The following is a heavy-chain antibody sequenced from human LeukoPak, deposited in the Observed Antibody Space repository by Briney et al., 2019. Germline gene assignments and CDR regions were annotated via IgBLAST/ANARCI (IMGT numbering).Heavy chain of an antibody. V-gene: IGHV4-59*01. J-gene: IGHJ4*02. D-gene: IGHD6-13*01. CDR2: IYYTGST. CDR1: GGSISRDY. CDR3: ARDRPGGSSLDY. Sequence: SETLSLTCTVSGGSISRDYWSWIRQPPGKGLEWIGYIYYTGSTNYNPSLKSRVTISVDTSKNQFSLKLSSVTAADTAVYYCARDRPGGSSLDYWGQGALVTVSS.